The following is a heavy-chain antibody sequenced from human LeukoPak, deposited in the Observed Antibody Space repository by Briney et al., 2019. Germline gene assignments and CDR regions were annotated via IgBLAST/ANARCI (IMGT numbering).Heavy chain of an antibody. CDR3: ATSWGPDTSAFRWGRDGMDV. V-gene: IGHV3-53*01. CDR2: IYSGGST. J-gene: IGHJ6*02. Sequence: PGGSLRLSCAASGFTVSSNYMSWVRQAPGKGLEWVSVIYSGGSTYYADSVKGRFTISRDNSKNTQYLQMNSLRAEDTAVYYCATSWGPDTSAFRWGRDGMDVWGQGTTVIVS. CDR1: GFTVSSNY. D-gene: IGHD3-16*01.